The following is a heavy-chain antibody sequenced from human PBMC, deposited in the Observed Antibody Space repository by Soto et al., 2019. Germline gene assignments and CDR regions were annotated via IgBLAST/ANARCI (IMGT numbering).Heavy chain of an antibody. Sequence: GGSLRLSCAASGFTFDDYTMHWVRQAPGKGLEWVSLISWDGGTTYYADSVKGRFTISRDNSKNSLYLQMSSLRAEDTAVYYCTYSSSWHNWGQGTLVTVSS. CDR2: ISWDGGTT. CDR1: GFTFDDYT. D-gene: IGHD6-13*01. J-gene: IGHJ4*02. CDR3: TYSSSWHN. V-gene: IGHV3-43*01.